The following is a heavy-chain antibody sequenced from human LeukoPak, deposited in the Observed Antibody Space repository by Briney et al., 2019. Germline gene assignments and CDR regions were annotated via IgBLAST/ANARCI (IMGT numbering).Heavy chain of an antibody. J-gene: IGHJ4*02. CDR1: GFTFSSYS. CDR3: VRDARAVADY. V-gene: IGHV3-21*01. D-gene: IGHD6-19*01. CDR2: ITSTGSDI. Sequence: GGSLRLSCAASGFTFSSYSMNWVRQAPGKGLEWVSAITSTGSDIYYADSVKGRFTISRDNARNSLYLQMDSLRAEDTAVYYCVRDARAVADYWGQGTLVTVSS.